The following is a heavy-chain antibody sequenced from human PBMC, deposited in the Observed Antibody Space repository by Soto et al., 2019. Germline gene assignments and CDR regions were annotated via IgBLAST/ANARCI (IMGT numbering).Heavy chain of an antibody. Sequence: AGGSLRLSCAASGFTFSSYSMTWVRPAPGKGLEWVSAISGSGGSTYYADSVKGRFTISRDNSKSTLYLQMNSLRAEDTAVYYCAKTRGGGIVDPFDYWGQGTLVTVSS. CDR2: ISGSGGST. J-gene: IGHJ4*02. D-gene: IGHD1-26*01. V-gene: IGHV3-23*01. CDR3: AKTRGGGIVDPFDY. CDR1: GFTFSSYS.